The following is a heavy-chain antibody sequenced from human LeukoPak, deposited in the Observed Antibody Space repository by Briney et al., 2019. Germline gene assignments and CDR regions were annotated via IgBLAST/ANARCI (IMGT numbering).Heavy chain of an antibody. D-gene: IGHD5-18*01. CDR1: GFTFSSYS. CDR2: ISSSSSYI. Sequence: GGSLRLSCAASGFTFSSYSMNWVRQAPGKGLEWVSSISSSSSYIYYADSAKGRFTISRDSAKNSLYLQMNSLRAEDTAVYYCARAHTAMVTALSYYFDYWGQGTLVTVSS. CDR3: ARAHTAMVTALSYYFDY. J-gene: IGHJ4*02. V-gene: IGHV3-21*01.